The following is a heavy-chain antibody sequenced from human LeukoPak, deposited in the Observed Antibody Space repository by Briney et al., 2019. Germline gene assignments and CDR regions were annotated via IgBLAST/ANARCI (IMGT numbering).Heavy chain of an antibody. CDR1: GYSFTSYW. CDR3: ARHVGYSGYERYYYYYYMDV. V-gene: IGHV5-51*01. D-gene: IGHD5-12*01. Sequence: GESLKISCKGSGYSFTSYWIGWVRQMPGKGLEWMGIIYPGDSDTGYSPSFQGQVTISADKSISTAYLQWSSLKASDTAMYYCARHVGYSGYERYYYYYYMDVWGKGTTVTVSS. J-gene: IGHJ6*03. CDR2: IYPGDSDT.